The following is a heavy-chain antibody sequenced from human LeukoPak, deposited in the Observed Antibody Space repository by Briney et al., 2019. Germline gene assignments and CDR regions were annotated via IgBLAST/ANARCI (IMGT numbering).Heavy chain of an antibody. CDR3: ARARRGYVRLDY. J-gene: IGHJ4*02. Sequence: PSETLSLTCAIYGGSFSGYYWSWIRQPPGKGLEWIGEINHSGSTNYNPSLKSRVTISVDTSKNQFSLRLSSVTAADTAVYYCARARRGYVRLDYWGQGTLVTVSS. CDR1: GGSFSGYY. D-gene: IGHD5-12*01. CDR2: INHSGST. V-gene: IGHV4-34*01.